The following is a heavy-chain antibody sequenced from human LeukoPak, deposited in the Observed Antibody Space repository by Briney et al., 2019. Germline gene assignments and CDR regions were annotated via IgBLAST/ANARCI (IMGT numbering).Heavy chain of an antibody. J-gene: IGHJ3*02. V-gene: IGHV3-23*01. CDR3: AKNLDRNSYPTDDAFDI. Sequence: GGSLRLSCAASGFTFNTYAMNWVRQAPGKGLEWVAVISVSGYSTYYADSVKGRFTISRDNSKNTLHLQMHSLRAEDTAVYYCAKNLDRNSYPTDDAFDIWGHGTVVTVSS. D-gene: IGHD2/OR15-2a*01. CDR1: GFTFNTYA. CDR2: ISVSGYST.